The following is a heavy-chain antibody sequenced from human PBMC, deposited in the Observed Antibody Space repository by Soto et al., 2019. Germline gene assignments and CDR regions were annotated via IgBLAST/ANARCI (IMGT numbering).Heavy chain of an antibody. J-gene: IGHJ6*02. CDR1: GGTFSSYA. CDR2: IIPIFGTA. D-gene: IGHD3-22*01. V-gene: IGHV1-69*13. Sequence: SVKVSCKASGGTFSSYAISWVRQAPGQGLEWMGGIIPIFGTANYAQKFQGRVTITADESTSTAYMELSSLRSEDTAVYYCASSRKKVVVITSYYYYYGMDVWGQGTTVTVYS. CDR3: ASSRKKVVVITSYYYYYGMDV.